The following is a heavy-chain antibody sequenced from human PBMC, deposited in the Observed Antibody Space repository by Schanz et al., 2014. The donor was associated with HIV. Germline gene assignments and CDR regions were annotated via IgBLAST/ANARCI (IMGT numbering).Heavy chain of an antibody. V-gene: IGHV1-8*02. CDR3: ARGLVGATPAFDI. J-gene: IGHJ3*02. D-gene: IGHD1-26*01. CDR1: GYNFGNLD. Sequence: QVWLVQSGAEVKKPGASVRVSCKASGYNFGNLDINWVRQATGQGLEWLGWMNPGSGNTGYAWKFQGRVTMTRDTSIRTAYMELSSLRSDDTAVYYCARGLVGATPAFDIWGQGTMVTVSS. CDR2: MNPGSGNT.